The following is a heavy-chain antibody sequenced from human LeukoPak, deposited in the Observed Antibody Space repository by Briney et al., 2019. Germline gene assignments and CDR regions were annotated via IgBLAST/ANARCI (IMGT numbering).Heavy chain of an antibody. J-gene: IGHJ4*02. CDR2: IYYSGST. CDR1: GGSISSYY. V-gene: IGHV4-59*01. D-gene: IGHD3-9*01. CDR3: ARYYDILSGEFDY. Sequence: SETLSLTCTVPGGSISSYYWSWIRQPPGTGLEWIGYIYYSGSTNYNPSLKSRVTISVDTSKNQFSLKLSSVTAADTAVYYCARYYDILSGEFDYWGQGTLVTVSS.